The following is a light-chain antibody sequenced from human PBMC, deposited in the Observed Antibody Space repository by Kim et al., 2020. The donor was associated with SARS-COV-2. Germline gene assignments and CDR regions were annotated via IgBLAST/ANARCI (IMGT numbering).Light chain of an antibody. CDR1: QSLNNC. V-gene: IGKV1-5*03. CDR2: KAS. Sequence: ASVGDRATITCRASQSLNNCLAWYQQKPGKPPKLLIYKASTLQSGVPSGFSGSGSGTEFTLTIGSLQPNDFATYYCQQYHSYPLTFGGGTKVDIK. J-gene: IGKJ4*01. CDR3: QQYHSYPLT.